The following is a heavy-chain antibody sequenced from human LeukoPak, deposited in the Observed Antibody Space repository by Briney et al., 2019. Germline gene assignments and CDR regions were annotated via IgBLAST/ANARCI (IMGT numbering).Heavy chain of an antibody. D-gene: IGHD6-19*01. CDR1: GYTFIRYG. CDR3: ARGSGYSSGWYLYYFDY. Sequence: ASVKVSCKASGYTFIRYGISWVRQAPGQGLEWVGWISGYNDDTNYAQKLQGRVTMTTDTSTSTAYMELRSLRSDDTAVYYCARGSGYSSGWYLYYFDYWGQGTLVTVSS. J-gene: IGHJ4*02. V-gene: IGHV1-18*01. CDR2: ISGYNDDT.